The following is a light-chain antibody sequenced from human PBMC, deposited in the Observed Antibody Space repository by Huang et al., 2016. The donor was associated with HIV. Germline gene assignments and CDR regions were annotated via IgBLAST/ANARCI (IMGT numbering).Light chain of an antibody. CDR2: KVS. CDR1: QSIVHSDGNTY. Sequence: DVVLTQSPLSLPVTLGQPASISCRSSQSIVHSDGNTYLSWFQQRPGQSPRRLFYKVSDLDSGVPDRFSGSGSGAAFTLKISRVEAEDLGVYYCMQGSHFLWTFGQGTKVEI. CDR3: MQGSHFLWT. J-gene: IGKJ1*01. V-gene: IGKV2-30*02.